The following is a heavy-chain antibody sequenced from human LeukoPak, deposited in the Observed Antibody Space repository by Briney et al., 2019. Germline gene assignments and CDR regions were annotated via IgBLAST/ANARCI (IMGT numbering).Heavy chain of an antibody. V-gene: IGHV4-4*02. D-gene: IGHD3-22*01. J-gene: IGHJ4*02. CDR3: ARRNYYDITGYFDY. CDR2: IHHSGST. Sequence: PSETLSLTCAVSGGSISTSNWWSWVRQPPGRGLEWIGEIHHSGSTNYNPSLQSRVTISVDKSKRQFSLKLSSVTAADTAVYYCARRNYYDITGYFDYWGQGSLVTVSS. CDR1: GGSISTSNW.